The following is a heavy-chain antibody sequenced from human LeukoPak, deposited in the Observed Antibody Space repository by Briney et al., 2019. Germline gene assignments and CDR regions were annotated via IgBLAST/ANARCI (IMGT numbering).Heavy chain of an antibody. J-gene: IGHJ6*03. CDR3: ARVARGDYYYYYMDV. CDR2: INPYNGNT. CDR1: GGTFSSYA. Sequence: ASVKVSCKASGGTFSSYAISWVRQAPGQGLEWMGLINPYNGNTDYAQKVQGRITMTTDTSTSTAYVELRSLRSDDTAVYYCARVARGDYYYYYMDVWGKGTTVTVSS. D-gene: IGHD3-10*01. V-gene: IGHV1-18*01.